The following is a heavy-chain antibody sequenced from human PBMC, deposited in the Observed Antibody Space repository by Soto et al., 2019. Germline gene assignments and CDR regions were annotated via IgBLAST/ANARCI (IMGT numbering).Heavy chain of an antibody. CDR1: GFTVSTNY. J-gene: IGHJ6*04. Sequence: EVQLVETGGGLIQPGGSLRLSCAVSGFTVSTNYMSWVRQAPGKGLEWVSVIYYDDGSTYYADSGQGRFSISRDSSRKAMYLQMNSMRDADTAVYYCASGQQVILRYYYGLDVWGKWTTVTVSS. V-gene: IGHV3-53*02. CDR3: ASGQQVILRYYYGLDV. CDR2: IYYDDGST. D-gene: IGHD6-13*01.